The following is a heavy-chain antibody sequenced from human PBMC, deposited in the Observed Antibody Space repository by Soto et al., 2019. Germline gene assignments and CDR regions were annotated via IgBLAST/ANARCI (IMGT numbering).Heavy chain of an antibody. CDR2: IIPLFGTA. D-gene: IGHD3-22*01. Sequence: GASVNVFCKASGGSFNKHAIAWVRQAPGQGLECIGGIIPLFGTANYAQKFQARVTITADEAASTAYMELRSRRYEDTAVYYCARQFDYNPSVYYYAYWGQGTLVTVSS. CDR1: GGSFNKHA. CDR3: ARQFDYNPSVYYYAY. V-gene: IGHV1-69*13. J-gene: IGHJ4*02.